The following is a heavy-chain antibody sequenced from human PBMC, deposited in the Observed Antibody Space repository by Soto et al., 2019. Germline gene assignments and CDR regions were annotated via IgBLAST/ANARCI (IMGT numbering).Heavy chain of an antibody. CDR2: IWYDGSNK. CDR3: ARDLYGPGIHH. Sequence: AGGSLRLCCAASGFTFSSYGMHWVRQAPGKGLEWVAVIWYDGSNKYYADSVKGRFTISRDNSKNTLYLQMNSLRAEDTAVYYCARDLYGPGIHHWGQGTLVTVS. V-gene: IGHV3-33*01. CDR1: GFTFSSYG. D-gene: IGHD3-10*01. J-gene: IGHJ5*02.